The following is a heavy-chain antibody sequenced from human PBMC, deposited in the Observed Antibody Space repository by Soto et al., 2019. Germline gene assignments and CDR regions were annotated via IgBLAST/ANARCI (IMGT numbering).Heavy chain of an antibody. J-gene: IGHJ5*02. V-gene: IGHV3-30*18. CDR3: AKDKGASRTDCSGGSCGFDP. D-gene: IGHD2-15*01. CDR2: ISYDGSNK. Sequence: QVQLVESGGGVVQPGRSLRLSCAASGFTFSSYGMHWVRQAPGKGLEWVAVISYDGSNKYYADSVKGRFTISRDNSKNTLYLQMNSLRAEDTAVYYCAKDKGASRTDCSGGSCGFDPWGQGTLVTVSS. CDR1: GFTFSSYG.